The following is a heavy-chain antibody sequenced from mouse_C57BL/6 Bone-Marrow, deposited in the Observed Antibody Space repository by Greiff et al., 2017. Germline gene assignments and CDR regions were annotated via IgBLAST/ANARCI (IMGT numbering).Heavy chain of an antibody. V-gene: IGHV5-6*01. CDR2: ISSGGSYT. Sequence: EVQLVESGGDLVKPGGSLKLSCAASGFTFSSYGMSWVRQTPDKRLEWVATISSGGSYTYYPDSVKGRFTISRDNAKNTLYLQMSSLKSEDTAMYYCARQGIITNWAHYAMDYWGQGTSVTFSS. D-gene: IGHD4-1*02. J-gene: IGHJ4*01. CDR1: GFTFSSYG. CDR3: ARQGIITNWAHYAMDY.